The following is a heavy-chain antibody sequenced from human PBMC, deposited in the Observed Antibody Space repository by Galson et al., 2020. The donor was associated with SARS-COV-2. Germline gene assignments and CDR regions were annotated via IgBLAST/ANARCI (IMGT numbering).Heavy chain of an antibody. Sequence: GGSLRLSCAASGFSFSSFAMNWVRQARGRGLESISYISTGSTSIFYADSVKGRFTISRDSARNSLFLQMNGLRDEDTAVYYCARASPGLDVWGQGTTVIVSS. CDR2: ISTGSTSI. V-gene: IGHV3-48*02. CDR3: ARASPGLDV. CDR1: GFSFSSFA. J-gene: IGHJ6*02.